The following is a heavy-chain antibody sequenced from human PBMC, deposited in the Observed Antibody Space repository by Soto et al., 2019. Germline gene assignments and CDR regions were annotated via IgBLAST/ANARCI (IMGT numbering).Heavy chain of an antibody. J-gene: IGHJ4*02. Sequence: ASVKVSCKASGYTFTSYAMHWVRQAPGQRLEWMGWINAGNGNTKYSQKFQGRVTITRDTSASTAYMELSSLRSEDTAVYYCARVRIFGSGLDYWGQGTLGTVSS. CDR3: ARVRIFGSGLDY. V-gene: IGHV1-3*01. CDR2: INAGNGNT. CDR1: GYTFTSYA. D-gene: IGHD3-3*01.